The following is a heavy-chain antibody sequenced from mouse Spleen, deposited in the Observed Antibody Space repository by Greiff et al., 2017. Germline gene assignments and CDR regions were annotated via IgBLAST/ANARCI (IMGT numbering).Heavy chain of an antibody. Sequence: QVQLQQSGAELAKPGASVKLSCKASGYTFTSYWMHWVKQRPGQGLEWIGYINPSSGYTKYNQKFKDKATLTADKSSSTAYMQLSSLTYEDSAVYYCARPHYGSYWYFDVWGTGTTVTVSS. CDR2: INPSSGYT. CDR1: GYTFTSYW. J-gene: IGHJ1*03. D-gene: IGHD1-1*01. CDR3: ARPHYGSYWYFDV. V-gene: IGHV1-7*01.